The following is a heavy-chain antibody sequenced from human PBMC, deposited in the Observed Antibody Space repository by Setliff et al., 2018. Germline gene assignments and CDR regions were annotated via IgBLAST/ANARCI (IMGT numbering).Heavy chain of an antibody. J-gene: IGHJ6*03. CDR1: GYTFTGHY. Sequence: GASVKVSCKASGYTFTGHYIHWVRQAPGQGLEWMGWINPRTGVTNYAQKFKGRFTISRDNAKNSLYLQMNSLRAEDTAIYYCVRALAYYYMDVWGKGTTVTVSS. CDR2: INPRTGVT. CDR3: VRALAYYYMDV. V-gene: IGHV1-2*02.